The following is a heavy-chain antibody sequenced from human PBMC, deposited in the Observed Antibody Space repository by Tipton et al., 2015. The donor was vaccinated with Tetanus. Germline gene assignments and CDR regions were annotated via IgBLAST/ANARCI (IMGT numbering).Heavy chain of an antibody. Sequence: QSGAEVKQPGESLKLSCEISGHNSRSYWISWVRHMPGKGLEWMGIISSGDSDTRYSPSFQGQVTMSVDRSTATAYLQWGSLKASDTAIYYCARHFGEMLYAPFRFDPWGQGTLVTVSS. CDR2: ISSGDSDT. D-gene: IGHD3-3*01. J-gene: IGHJ5*02. CDR3: ARHFGEMLYAPFRFDP. CDR1: GHNSRSYW. V-gene: IGHV5-51*01.